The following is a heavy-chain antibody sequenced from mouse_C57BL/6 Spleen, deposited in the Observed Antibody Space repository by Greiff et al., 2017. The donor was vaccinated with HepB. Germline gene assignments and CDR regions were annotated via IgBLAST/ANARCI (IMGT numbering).Heavy chain of an antibody. J-gene: IGHJ3*01. D-gene: IGHD2-2*01. Sequence: EVQLQQSGPELVKPGASVKMSCKASGYTFTDYNMHWVKQSHGKSLEWIGYINPNNGGTSYNQKFKGKATLTVNKSSSTAYMELRSLTSEDSAVYYCASSGGYDGGFAYWGQGTLVTVSA. CDR2: INPNNGGT. V-gene: IGHV1-22*01. CDR1: GYTFTDYN. CDR3: ASSGGYDGGFAY.